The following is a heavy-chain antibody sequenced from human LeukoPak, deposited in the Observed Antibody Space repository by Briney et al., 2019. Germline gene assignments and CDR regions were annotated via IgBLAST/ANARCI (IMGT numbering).Heavy chain of an antibody. J-gene: IGHJ4*02. Sequence: SGGSLRLSCAASGFTFSSYSMNWVRQAPGKGLEWVSAISGSGGSTYYADSVKGRFTISRDNSKNTLYLQMNSLRAEDTAVYYCAKTGSGYSYGAYYFDYWGQGTLVTVSS. CDR1: GFTFSSYS. CDR2: ISGSGGST. V-gene: IGHV3-23*01. CDR3: AKTGSGYSYGAYYFDY. D-gene: IGHD5-18*01.